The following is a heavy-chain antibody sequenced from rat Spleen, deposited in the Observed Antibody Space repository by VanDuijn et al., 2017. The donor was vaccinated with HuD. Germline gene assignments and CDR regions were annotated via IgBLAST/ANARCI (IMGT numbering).Heavy chain of an antibody. CDR2: ITHIGDNA. V-gene: IGHV5-31*01. Sequence: EMQLVESGGGLVQPGRSLKLSCVTSGFTFSNYWMTWIRQTPGKGLEWVASITHIGDNAHYPDSVKGRFTISRDNTKNTLYLQMNSLRSEDTATYFCAARGFTPRDNFDYWGQGVMVTVSS. D-gene: IGHD3-1*01. CDR3: AARGFTPRDNFDY. J-gene: IGHJ2*01. CDR1: GFTFSNYW.